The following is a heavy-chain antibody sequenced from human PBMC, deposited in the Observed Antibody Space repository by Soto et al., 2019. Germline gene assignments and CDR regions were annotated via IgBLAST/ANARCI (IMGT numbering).Heavy chain of an antibody. CDR1: GFTFTSSA. CDR3: AADSRYCSGGNCEDY. V-gene: IGHV1-58*02. D-gene: IGHD2-15*01. J-gene: IGHJ4*02. CDR2: IVVGSGHT. Sequence: QMQLVQSGPEVKKPGTSVKVSCKASGFTFTSSAMQWVRQARGQRLEWIGWIVVGSGHTNYAQKFKERVTITRDMSTSTGYMELSSLRSEDTAVYYCAADSRYCSGGNCEDYWGQGTLVTVSS.